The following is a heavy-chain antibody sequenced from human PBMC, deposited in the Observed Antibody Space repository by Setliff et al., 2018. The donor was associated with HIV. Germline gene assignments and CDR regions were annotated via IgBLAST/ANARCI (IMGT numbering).Heavy chain of an antibody. CDR2: VFHSGSA. J-gene: IGHJ5*02. CDR1: GGPLNSRNW. CDR3: ARDHVFGSRTGFDP. D-gene: IGHD3-10*01. V-gene: IGHV4-4*02. Sequence: PSETLSLTCAVSGGPLNSRNWWSWVRQPPGKGLEWIGEVFHSGSANSNASLRSRVMISVDTSKNQFSLKLSAVTAADTAVYYCARDHVFGSRTGFDPWGPGILVTVLL.